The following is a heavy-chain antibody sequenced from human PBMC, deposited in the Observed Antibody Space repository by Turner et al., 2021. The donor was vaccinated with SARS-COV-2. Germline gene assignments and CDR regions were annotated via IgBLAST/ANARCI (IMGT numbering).Heavy chain of an antibody. J-gene: IGHJ6*02. CDR1: GFTVSSNY. CDR3: ASEQDSSGFVGMDV. Sequence: EVQLVESGGGLVQPGGSLILSCAASGFTVSSNYMSWVRQAPGKGLEWVSIIYSGGRTYYADSVKGRFTISRDNSKNTLYLQMNSLRAEDTAVYYCASEQDSSGFVGMDVWGQGTTVTVSS. V-gene: IGHV3-66*01. CDR2: IYSGGRT. D-gene: IGHD3-22*01.